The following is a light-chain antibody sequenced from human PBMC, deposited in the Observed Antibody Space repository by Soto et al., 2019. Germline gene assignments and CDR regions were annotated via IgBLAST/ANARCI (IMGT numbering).Light chain of an antibody. CDR3: QHYSNWPPT. V-gene: IGKV3-15*01. CDR2: YAS. Sequence: EVVMTQSPATLSVSPGERVTLSSRASESANRNLAWYHQKPGQGPSLLIYYASTRATGVPDRFTGSGSGTEFTLTISSLQSEDFGVYHCQHYSNWPPTFGPGTKVEIK. J-gene: IGKJ3*01. CDR1: ESANRN.